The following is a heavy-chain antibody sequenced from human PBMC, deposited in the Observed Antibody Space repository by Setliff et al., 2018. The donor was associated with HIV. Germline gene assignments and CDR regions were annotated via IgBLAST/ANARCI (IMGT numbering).Heavy chain of an antibody. CDR1: GGSISSYY. D-gene: IGHD6-19*01. J-gene: IGHJ4*02. CDR2: IYTSGSV. CDR3: ARSPRIGVAGEFEY. Sequence: SETLSLTCTVSGGSISSYYWSWIRQPPGKGLEWIGYIYTSGSVNYNPSLSSRVTISVDTSKNQFSLKVNSVTAADTAVYYCARSPRIGVAGEFEYWGQGTLVTVSS. V-gene: IGHV4-4*09.